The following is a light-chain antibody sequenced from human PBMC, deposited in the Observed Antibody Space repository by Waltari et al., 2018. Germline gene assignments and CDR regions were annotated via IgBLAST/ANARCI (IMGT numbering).Light chain of an antibody. CDR1: QSISNY. V-gene: IGKV1-39*01. CDR3: QQSYNIPPT. J-gene: IGKJ4*01. CDR2: VAS. Sequence: DIQMTQSPSSLSASVGDGVTPTCRASQSISNYLHWYQQKPGKAPELLIYVASSLQSGVPSRFSGSRSGTDFTLTISSLQPEDFATYYCQQSYNIPPTFGGGTKVEIK.